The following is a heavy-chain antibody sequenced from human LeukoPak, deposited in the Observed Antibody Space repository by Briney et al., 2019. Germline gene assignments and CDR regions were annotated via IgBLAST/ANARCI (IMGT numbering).Heavy chain of an antibody. V-gene: IGHV1-46*01. CDR1: GYTFTNYY. D-gene: IGHD2-8*02. CDR2: SNPTGSST. Sequence: ASVKGSCKASGYTFTNYYMHWVRQAPGQGLEWMGLSNPTGSSTNYAQKFRGRVTMTRDTSTTTVYMELSSLRSEDTAVYYCAREESGGYFDYWGQGTLVTVSS. CDR3: AREESGGYFDY. J-gene: IGHJ4*02.